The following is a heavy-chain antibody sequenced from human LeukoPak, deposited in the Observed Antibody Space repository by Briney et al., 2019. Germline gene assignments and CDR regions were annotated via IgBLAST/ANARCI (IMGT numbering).Heavy chain of an antibody. CDR2: ISSSSSYI. V-gene: IGHV3-21*01. Sequence: ETLSLTCTVSGGSISSSSYYWGWVRQAPGKGLEWVSSISSSSSYIYYADSVKGRFTISRDNAKNSLYLQMNSLRVEDTAVYYCAGDEIRGEYWGQGTLVTVSS. J-gene: IGHJ4*02. CDR3: AGDEIRGEY. CDR1: GGSISSSSYY. D-gene: IGHD3-10*01.